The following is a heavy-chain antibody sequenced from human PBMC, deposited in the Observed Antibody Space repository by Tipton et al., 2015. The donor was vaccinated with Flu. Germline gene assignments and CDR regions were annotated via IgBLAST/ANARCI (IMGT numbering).Heavy chain of an antibody. V-gene: IGHV4-59*01. CDR1: GGSISSYY. J-gene: IGHJ6*02. CDR2: IYYSGST. D-gene: IGHD2-2*01. CDR3: ARDWIEPAAIMGYYYYGMDV. Sequence: TLSLTCTVSGGSISSYYWSWIRQPPGKGLEWIGYIYYSGSTNYNPSLKSRVTISVDTSKNQFSLKLSSVTAADTAVYYCARDWIEPAAIMGYYYYGMDVWGQGTTVTVSS.